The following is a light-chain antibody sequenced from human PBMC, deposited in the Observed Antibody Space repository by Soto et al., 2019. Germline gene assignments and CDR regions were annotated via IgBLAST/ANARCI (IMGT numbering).Light chain of an antibody. CDR2: DNS. CDR3: GTWDNSLSTNWV. CDR1: SSNIANNY. J-gene: IGLJ3*02. Sequence: QSVLTQPPSVSGAPGQQVTISFSGRSSNIANNYVSWYQQLPGTAPKLLIYDNSLRPSGVPDRVSGSKSGTSATLYITGLQTGDEADYYCGTWDNSLSTNWVFGGWTQLTVL. V-gene: IGLV1-51*01.